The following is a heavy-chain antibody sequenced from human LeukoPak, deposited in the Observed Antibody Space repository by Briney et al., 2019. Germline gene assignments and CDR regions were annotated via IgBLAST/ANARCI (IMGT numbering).Heavy chain of an antibody. Sequence: ASVKVSCKASGYTVTSYYIHWVRQAPGQGLEWMGVINPSGGSPKYAQNFQGRVTMTRGTSTSTVYMELSSLRSEDTAFYYCASGYCSGGSCYEGWFDPWGQGTLVTVSS. CDR2: INPSGGSP. V-gene: IGHV1-46*01. CDR3: ASGYCSGGSCYEGWFDP. D-gene: IGHD2-15*01. J-gene: IGHJ5*02. CDR1: GYTVTSYY.